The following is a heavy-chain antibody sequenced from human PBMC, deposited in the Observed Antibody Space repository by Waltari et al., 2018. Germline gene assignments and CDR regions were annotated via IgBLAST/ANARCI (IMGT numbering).Heavy chain of an antibody. V-gene: IGHV3-64*01. CDR1: GFPFSSHA. Sequence: EVHLLESGGGLVQPGGSLRLTCAASGFPFSSHAMFWVRQAPGKGLEYVSGISSNGVTTYYASSVKARFTISRDNSKNILFLQMGSLRPEDTALYYCARGRDVYAGYDYNWFDTWGPGTLVTVSS. CDR3: ARGRDVYAGYDYNWFDT. J-gene: IGHJ5*02. CDR2: ISSNGVTT. D-gene: IGHD5-12*01.